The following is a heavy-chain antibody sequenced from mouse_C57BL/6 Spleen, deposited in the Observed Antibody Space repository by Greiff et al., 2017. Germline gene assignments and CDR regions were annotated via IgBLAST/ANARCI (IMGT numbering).Heavy chain of an antibody. CDR1: GYTFTSYC. Sequence: QVQLQQPGAELVRPGSSVKLSCKASGYTFTSYCMDWVKQRPGQGLEWIGNIYPSDSDTHYNPKFKDKATLTVDKSSSTAYMQLSRLTSEDSAVCYSANSTVVADYWGQGTTLTVSS. CDR3: ANSTVVADY. CDR2: IYPSDSDT. V-gene: IGHV1-61*01. J-gene: IGHJ2*01. D-gene: IGHD1-1*01.